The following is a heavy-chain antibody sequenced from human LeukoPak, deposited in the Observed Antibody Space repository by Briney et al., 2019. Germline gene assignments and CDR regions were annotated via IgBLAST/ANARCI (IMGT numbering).Heavy chain of an antibody. D-gene: IGHD2-2*02. CDR2: IIPIFGTA. Sequence: SVRVSCKASGYTFTAYYLHWVRQAPGQGLEWMGGIIPIFGTANYAQKFQGRVTITADESTSTAYMELSSLRSEDTAVYYCASPQIVVPAAIRSAPYYYYYYMDVWGKGTTVTVSS. J-gene: IGHJ6*03. V-gene: IGHV1-69*13. CDR3: ASPQIVVPAAIRSAPYYYYYYMDV. CDR1: GYTFTAYY.